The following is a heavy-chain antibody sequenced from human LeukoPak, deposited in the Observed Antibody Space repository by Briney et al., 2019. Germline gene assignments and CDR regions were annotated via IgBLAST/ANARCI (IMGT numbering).Heavy chain of an antibody. V-gene: IGHV6-1*01. CDR1: GDSVSSNSAA. J-gene: IGHJ4*02. Sequence: SQTLSLTCVISGDSVSSNSAAWNWIRQSPSRGLEWLGRTYYRSKWYNDYAESAKSRITIDPDTSKNQFSLQLNSVTPEDTAVYYCARDTRPQSASYFGNFDYWGQGTLVAVSS. CDR3: ARDTRPQSASYFGNFDY. CDR2: TYYRSKWYN. D-gene: IGHD3-10*01.